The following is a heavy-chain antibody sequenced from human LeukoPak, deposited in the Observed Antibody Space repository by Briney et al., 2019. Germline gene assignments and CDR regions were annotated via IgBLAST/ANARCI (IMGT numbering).Heavy chain of an antibody. J-gene: IGHJ5*02. CDR1: GGSISSTSYF. D-gene: IGHD5-12*01. V-gene: IGHV4-39*01. CDR3: ARLPRGENWFDP. CDR2: IYHSGST. Sequence: AETLSLTCTVSGGSISSTSYFWGWVRQPPGKRLEWIGTIYHSGSTYYSPSLKSRVTISVDTSKNQFSLKLSSVTAADTAMYYCARLPRGENWFDPWGQGTLVTVSS.